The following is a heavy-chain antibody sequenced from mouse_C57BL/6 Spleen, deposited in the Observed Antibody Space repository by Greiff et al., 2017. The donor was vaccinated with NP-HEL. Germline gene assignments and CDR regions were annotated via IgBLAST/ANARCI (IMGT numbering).Heavy chain of an antibody. J-gene: IGHJ4*01. CDR1: GFTFSDYG. CDR3: ARLRRYYAMDY. Sequence: DVQLVESGGGLVKPGGSLKLSCAASGFTFSDYGMHWVRQAPEKGLEWVAYISSGSSTIYYADTVKGRFTISRDNAKNTLFLQMTSLRSEDTAMYYCARLRRYYAMDYWGQGTSVTVSS. CDR2: ISSGSSTI. V-gene: IGHV5-17*01.